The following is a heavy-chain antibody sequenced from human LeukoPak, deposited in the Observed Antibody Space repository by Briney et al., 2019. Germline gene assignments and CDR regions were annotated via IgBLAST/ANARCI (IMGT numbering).Heavy chain of an antibody. CDR2: IYYSGST. CDR3: ARHATENLGENRYSYYMDV. J-gene: IGHJ6*03. D-gene: IGHD1-14*01. V-gene: IGHV4-59*08. CDR1: GGSITSYY. Sequence: PSETLSLTCTVSGGSITSYYWSWIRQPPGKGLEWTAYIYYSGSTNYNPSLKSRVTISVDTSKNQFSLKLRSVTAADTAVYYCARHATENLGENRYSYYMDVWGKGTTVTVSS.